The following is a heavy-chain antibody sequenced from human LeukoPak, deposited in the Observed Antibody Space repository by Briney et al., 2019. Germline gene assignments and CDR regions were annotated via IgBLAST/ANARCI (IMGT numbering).Heavy chain of an antibody. D-gene: IGHD5-12*01. V-gene: IGHV4-61*02. J-gene: IGHJ3*02. Sequence: SETLSLTCTVSGGSISSGSYYWSWIRQPAGKGLEWIGRIYTSGSTNYNPSLKSRVTISVDTSKNQFSLKLSSVTAADTAVYYCARKVDLADAFDIWGQGTMVTVSS. CDR1: GGSISSGSYY. CDR3: ARKVDLADAFDI. CDR2: IYTSGST.